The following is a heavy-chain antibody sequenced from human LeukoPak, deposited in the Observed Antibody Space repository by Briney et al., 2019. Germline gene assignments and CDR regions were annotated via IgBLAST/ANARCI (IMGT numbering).Heavy chain of an antibody. CDR3: AHRKNYYDSSVFDN. Sequence: SGPTLVNPTQTLTLTCTFSGFSLNTRGVGVGWIRQPPGRALEWLALIYWDADRRYSPSLKSRLTITKDTSKNQVVLTMTNMDPVDTATYFCAHRKNYYDSSVFDNWGQGTLVTVSS. CDR2: IYWDADR. V-gene: IGHV2-5*02. D-gene: IGHD3-22*01. J-gene: IGHJ4*02. CDR1: GFSLNTRGVG.